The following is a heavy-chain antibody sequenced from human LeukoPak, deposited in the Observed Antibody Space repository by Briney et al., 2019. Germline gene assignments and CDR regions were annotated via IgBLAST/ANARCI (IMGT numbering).Heavy chain of an antibody. D-gene: IGHD6-19*01. Sequence: GGSLRLSCAASGFTFSDFWMHWLPQAPGKGLVWVSRIKTDGRSTNYADSVKGRFTISRDNAKNTLYLQMSSLRAEDTAVYYCARGRIGGWTDYWGQGTLVTVSS. CDR2: IKTDGRST. CDR3: ARGRIGGWTDY. J-gene: IGHJ4*02. V-gene: IGHV3-74*01. CDR1: GFTFSDFW.